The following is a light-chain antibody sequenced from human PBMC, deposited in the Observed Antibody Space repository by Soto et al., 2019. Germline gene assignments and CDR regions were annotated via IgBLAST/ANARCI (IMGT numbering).Light chain of an antibody. CDR3: QQANSFPSIT. CDR2: DAS. Sequence: DIQMTQSPSTLSASVGERVTITCRASQSISSWLAWYQQKPGKAPKLLIYDASSLQSGVPSRFSGSGSGTDFTLTISSLQPEDFATYYCQQANSFPSITFGQGTRLEN. CDR1: QSISSW. J-gene: IGKJ5*01. V-gene: IGKV1-12*02.